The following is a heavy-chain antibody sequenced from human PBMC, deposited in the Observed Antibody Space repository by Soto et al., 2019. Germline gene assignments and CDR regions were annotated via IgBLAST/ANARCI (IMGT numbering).Heavy chain of an antibody. J-gene: IGHJ4*02. Sequence: QVQLVQSGAEEKKPGASVKVSCKASGYTFTRYAMHWVRQAPGQRLEWMGWINAGNGNTKYSQKFQGRVPITRDTSASTAYMELSSLRSEDTAVYYCARSIVVVTALDYWGQGTLVTVSS. CDR3: ARSIVVVTALDY. CDR2: INAGNGNT. CDR1: GYTFTRYA. D-gene: IGHD2-21*02. V-gene: IGHV1-3*05.